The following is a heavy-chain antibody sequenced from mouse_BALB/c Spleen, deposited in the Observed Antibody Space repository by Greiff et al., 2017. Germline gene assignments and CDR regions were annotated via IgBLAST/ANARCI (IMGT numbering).Heavy chain of an antibody. CDR3: ARRGYYGSYWYFDV. CDR1: GFNIKDTY. D-gene: IGHD1-1*01. CDR2: IDPANGNT. Sequence: VQLKESGAELVKPGASVKLSCTASGFNIKDTYMHWVKQRPEQGLEWIGRIDPANGNTKYDPKFQGKATITADTSSNTAYLQLSSLTSEDTAVYYCARRGYYGSYWYFDVWGAGTTVTVSS. V-gene: IGHV14-3*02. J-gene: IGHJ1*01.